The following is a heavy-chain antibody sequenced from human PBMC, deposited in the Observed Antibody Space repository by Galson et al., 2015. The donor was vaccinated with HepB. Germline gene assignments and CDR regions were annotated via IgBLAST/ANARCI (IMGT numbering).Heavy chain of an antibody. D-gene: IGHD1-1*01. J-gene: IGHJ4*02. CDR3: AKGTTDIDY. Sequence: SLRLSCAASGFPFSRYIMNWVRQAPGKGLECVSAIGVRGTTDYSDSVKGRFIISRDNSKNMLYLQMNNLRAEDTAVYYCAKGTTDIDYWGQGTLVTVSS. CDR1: GFPFSRYI. CDR2: IGVRGTT. V-gene: IGHV3-23*01.